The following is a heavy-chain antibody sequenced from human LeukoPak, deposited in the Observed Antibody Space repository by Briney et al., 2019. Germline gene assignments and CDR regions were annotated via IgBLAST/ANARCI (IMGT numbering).Heavy chain of an antibody. Sequence: ASVKVSCKASGYTFTSYGISWVRQAPGQGLEWMGWISAYNGNTNYAQKLQGRVTMTTDTSTSTAYMELRSLRSDDTAVYYCAKERAGYTNPYSFDYWGQGTLVTVSS. J-gene: IGHJ4*02. CDR2: ISAYNGNT. CDR1: GYTFTSYG. D-gene: IGHD3-16*02. V-gene: IGHV1-18*01. CDR3: AKERAGYTNPYSFDY.